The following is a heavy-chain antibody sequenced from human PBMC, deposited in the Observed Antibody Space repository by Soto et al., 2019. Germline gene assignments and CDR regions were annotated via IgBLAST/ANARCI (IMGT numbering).Heavy chain of an antibody. V-gene: IGHV1-46*01. CDR1: GYTFTSYY. CDR3: ARDLKGYDFWSGYPPGDWFDP. J-gene: IGHJ5*02. Sequence: QVQLVQSGAEVKKPGASVKVSCKASGYTFTSYYMHWVRQAPGQGLEWMGIINHSGGRTSYAQKFQGRVTMTRDTSTSTVYMELSSLRSEDTAVYYCARDLKGYDFWSGYPPGDWFDPWGQGTLVTVSS. CDR2: INHSGGRT. D-gene: IGHD3-3*01.